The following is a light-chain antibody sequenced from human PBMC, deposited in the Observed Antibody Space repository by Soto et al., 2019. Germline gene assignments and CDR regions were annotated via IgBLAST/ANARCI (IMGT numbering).Light chain of an antibody. Sequence: QSVLTQPASVSGSPGQSITISCTGTSSDVGDYNSVSWYQQHPGKAPKVMIYEVSNRPSGVSNRFSGSKSGNTASLTISGLQAEDEADYYCSSYTSSSALVFGSGTKLTVL. CDR2: EVS. J-gene: IGLJ1*01. V-gene: IGLV2-14*01. CDR3: SSYTSSSALV. CDR1: SSDVGDYNS.